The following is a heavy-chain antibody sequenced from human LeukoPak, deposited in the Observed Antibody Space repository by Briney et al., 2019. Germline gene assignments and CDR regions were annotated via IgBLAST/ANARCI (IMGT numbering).Heavy chain of an antibody. CDR2: INQDGSEK. CDR3: ARDPLDFLGYNNMDV. Sequence: GGSLRLSCAASGFTFSSYAMSWVRQAPGKGLEWVANINQDGSEKYQVDSVKGRFTISRDNAKNSLYLQMNSLRVEDTAVYYCARDPLDFLGYNNMDVWGQGTTVTVSS. J-gene: IGHJ6*02. V-gene: IGHV3-7*01. D-gene: IGHD3-3*01. CDR1: GFTFSSYA.